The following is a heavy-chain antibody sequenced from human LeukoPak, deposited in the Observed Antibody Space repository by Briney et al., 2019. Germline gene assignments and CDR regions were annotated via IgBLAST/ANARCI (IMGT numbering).Heavy chain of an antibody. V-gene: IGHV4-61*10. CDR2: IYSSGST. CDR3: ARGDDYGDYD. Sequence: SETLSLTCTVSGGSISSGTYYWTWIRQPAGKGLEWIGRIYSSGSTSYNPSLDSRVRISIDTSKNQFSLKLSSVTAADTAVYYCARGDDYGDYDWGQGTLVTVSS. CDR1: GGSISSGTYY. D-gene: IGHD4-17*01. J-gene: IGHJ4*02.